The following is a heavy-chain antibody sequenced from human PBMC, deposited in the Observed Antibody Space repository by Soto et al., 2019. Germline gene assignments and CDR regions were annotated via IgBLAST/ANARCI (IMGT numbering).Heavy chain of an antibody. J-gene: IGHJ6*02. CDR3: ATGRGVNCCDGMDV. Sequence: EVQLLESGGGLVQPGGSLRLSCAASGFTFSSYAMSWVRQAPGKGLEWVSAISGSGGSTYYADSVKGRFTISRDNSKNTLYLQMNSLRAEDTAVYYGATGRGVNCCDGMDVWGQGTTVTVSS. CDR2: ISGSGGST. CDR1: GFTFSSYA. V-gene: IGHV3-23*01. D-gene: IGHD3-10*01.